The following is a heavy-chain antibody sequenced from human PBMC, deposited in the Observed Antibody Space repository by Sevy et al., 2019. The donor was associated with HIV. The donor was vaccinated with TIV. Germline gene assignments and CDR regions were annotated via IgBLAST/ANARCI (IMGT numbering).Heavy chain of an antibody. CDR1: GFTFSDYY. Sequence: GGSLRLSCAASGFTFSDYYMSWIRQAPGKGLEWVSYISSSGSTIYYADSVKGRFTISRDNAKNSLYLQMNSLRAEDTAVYYCARAEVVMFDIDIGAFDIWGQGTMVTVSS. CDR2: ISSSGSTI. J-gene: IGHJ3*02. V-gene: IGHV3-11*01. D-gene: IGHD3-22*01. CDR3: ARAEVVMFDIDIGAFDI.